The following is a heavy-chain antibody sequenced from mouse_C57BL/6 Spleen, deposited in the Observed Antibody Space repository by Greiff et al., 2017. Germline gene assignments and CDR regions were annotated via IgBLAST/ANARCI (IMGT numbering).Heavy chain of an antibody. D-gene: IGHD2-4*01. Sequence: VKLMESGPGLVQPSQSLSITCTVSGFSLTSYGVHWVRQSPGKGLEWLGVIWRGGSTDYNAAFMSRLSITKDNSKSQVFFKMNSLQADDTAIYYCAKTGGYDYDEYYYAMDYWGQGTSVTVSS. CDR2: IWRGGST. CDR3: AKTGGYDYDEYYYAMDY. V-gene: IGHV2-5*01. CDR1: GFSLTSYG. J-gene: IGHJ4*01.